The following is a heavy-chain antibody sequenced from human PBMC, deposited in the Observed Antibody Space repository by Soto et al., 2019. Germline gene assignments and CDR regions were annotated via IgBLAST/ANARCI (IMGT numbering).Heavy chain of an antibody. Sequence: SETLSLTCVVSGGSISSTNWWTWVRQTPGKGLEWIGEVYHTGSTKYNPSLKNRVTISLDTSKSQFSLTLKSVTAADTAVYYCARNESGKGWFDPWGQGTLVTVSS. V-gene: IGHV4-4*02. CDR2: VYHTGST. J-gene: IGHJ5*02. CDR1: GGSISSTNW. CDR3: ARNESGKGWFDP. D-gene: IGHD6-25*01.